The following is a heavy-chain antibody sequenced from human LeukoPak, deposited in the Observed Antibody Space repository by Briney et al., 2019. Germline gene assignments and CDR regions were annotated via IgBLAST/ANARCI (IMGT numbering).Heavy chain of an antibody. CDR2: ISYDGSNK. CDR1: GFTFSSYG. D-gene: IGHD2-2*01. J-gene: IGHJ4*02. CDR3: AKDMPRRQLLGAPFDY. Sequence: HPGRSLRLSCAASGFTFSSYGMHWVRQAPGKGLEWVAVISYDGSNKYYADSVKGRFTISRDNAKNSLYLQMNSLRAEDTALYYCAKDMPRRQLLGAPFDYWGQGTLVTVSS. V-gene: IGHV3-30*18.